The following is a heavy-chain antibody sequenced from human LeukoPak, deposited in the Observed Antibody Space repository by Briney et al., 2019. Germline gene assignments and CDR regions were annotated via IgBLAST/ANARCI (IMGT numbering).Heavy chain of an antibody. V-gene: IGHV1-8*01. Sequence: GASVKVSCKASGYTFNSYDINWVRLAAGQGLEWMGWMNPNSGNTGYAQQFQGRVTMTRNTAIDTAYMELSSLRSEDTAVYYCATPGVHYDPSGYYPFQQWGQGTLVTVSS. CDR1: GYTFNSYD. J-gene: IGHJ1*01. D-gene: IGHD3-22*01. CDR2: MNPNSGNT. CDR3: ATPGVHYDPSGYYPFQQ.